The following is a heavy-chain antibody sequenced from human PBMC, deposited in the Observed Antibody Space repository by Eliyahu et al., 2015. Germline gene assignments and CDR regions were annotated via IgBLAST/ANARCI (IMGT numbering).Heavy chain of an antibody. V-gene: IGHV2-70*01. CDR2: IDWDDDK. CDR1: GFSLSTSGMC. D-gene: IGHD6-19*01. CDR3: ARMRSSSGWYPPDYYYYGMDV. Sequence: QVTLRESGPALVKPTQTLTLTCTFSGFSLSTSGMCVSWIRQPPGKALEWLALIDWDDDKYYSTSLKTRLTISKDTSKNQVVLTMTNMDPVDTATYYCARMRSSSGWYPPDYYYYGMDVWGQGTTVTVSS. J-gene: IGHJ6*02.